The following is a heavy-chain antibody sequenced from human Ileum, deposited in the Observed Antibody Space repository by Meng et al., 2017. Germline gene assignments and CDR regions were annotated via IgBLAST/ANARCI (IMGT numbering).Heavy chain of an antibody. V-gene: IGHV3-7*01. D-gene: IGHD2-15*01. CDR2: IKADGGDK. CDR3: ARGPPSGYGTTWFDY. J-gene: IGHJ5*01. CDR1: AFTLSRYW. Sequence: GGSLRLSCAASAFTLSRYWMGWVRQAPGKGLEWVASIKADGGDKYYVDSVRGRFTVSRDNVQSSLFLQMNSLRADDTAAYFCARGPPSGYGTTWFDYWGQGTLVTVSS.